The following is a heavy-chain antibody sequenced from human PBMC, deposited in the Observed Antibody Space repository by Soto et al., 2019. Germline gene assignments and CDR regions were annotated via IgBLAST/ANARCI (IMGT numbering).Heavy chain of an antibody. Sequence: SETLSLTCTVSGGTLSSYDWSWIRQPPGKGLEWIGYIYYSGSTNYNPSLKSRVTISVDTSKNQFSLKLSSVTAADTAVYYCASENRGKLDYWGQGTLVTVSS. CDR2: IYYSGST. V-gene: IGHV4-59*08. J-gene: IGHJ4*02. CDR1: GGTLSSYD. CDR3: ASENRGKLDY. D-gene: IGHD3-10*01.